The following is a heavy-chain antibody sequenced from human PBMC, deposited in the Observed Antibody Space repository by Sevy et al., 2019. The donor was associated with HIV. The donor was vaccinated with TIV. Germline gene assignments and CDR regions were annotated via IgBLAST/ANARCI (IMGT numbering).Heavy chain of an antibody. V-gene: IGHV4-61*02. D-gene: IGHD1-26*01. J-gene: IGHJ4*02. CDR3: ARYIAGPGFDF. Sequence: SETLSLTCTVSGGSVSTGGYYWSWIRQSAGKGLKWIGRILGSGYTDYNPSLKSRVTISRDTSKSQFSLTLTSVTAADTAMYYCARYIAGPGFDFWGQGIQVTVSS. CDR1: GGSVSTGGYY. CDR2: ILGSGYT.